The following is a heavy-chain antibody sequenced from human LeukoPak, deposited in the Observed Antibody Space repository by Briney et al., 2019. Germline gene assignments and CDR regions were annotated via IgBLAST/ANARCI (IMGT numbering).Heavy chain of an antibody. D-gene: IGHD6-19*01. Sequence: GGSLRLSCAASGLTFSSQAINWVRQAPGKGLEWVSGISGSGNSIYYADSVKGRFTISRDNSQNTLYLQMNSLRAEDTGVYYCAKPKEAGGRSAFDIWGQGTMVTVSS. CDR2: ISGSGNSI. CDR1: GLTFSSQA. CDR3: AKPKEAGGRSAFDI. V-gene: IGHV3-23*01. J-gene: IGHJ3*02.